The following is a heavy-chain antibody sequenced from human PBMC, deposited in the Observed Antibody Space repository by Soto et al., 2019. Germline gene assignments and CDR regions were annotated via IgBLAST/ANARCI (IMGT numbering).Heavy chain of an antibody. CDR1: GYTFTSYG. Sequence: ASVKVSCKASGYTFTSYGISWVRQAPGQGLEWMGWISAYNGNTNYAQKLQGRVTMTTDTSTSTAYMELRSLRSDDTAVYYCARQPDPGITMVRGVIPDYYGMDVWGQGTTVTVSS. J-gene: IGHJ6*02. V-gene: IGHV1-18*01. CDR3: ARQPDPGITMVRGVIPDYYGMDV. D-gene: IGHD3-10*01. CDR2: ISAYNGNT.